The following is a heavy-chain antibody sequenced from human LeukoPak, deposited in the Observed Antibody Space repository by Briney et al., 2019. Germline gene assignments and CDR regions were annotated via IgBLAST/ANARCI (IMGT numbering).Heavy chain of an antibody. CDR1: GGSISSTTYY. D-gene: IGHD5-24*01. J-gene: IGHJ3*02. CDR2: IFFSGST. V-gene: IGHV4-61*01. Sequence: SETLSLTCTVSGGSISSTTYYRSWIRQPPGKGLEWIGYIFFSGSTNYNPSLKSRVTMSVDTSKNQFSLNLSSVTAADTAVYYCARGEMATIEDAFDIWGQGTMVTVSS. CDR3: ARGEMATIEDAFDI.